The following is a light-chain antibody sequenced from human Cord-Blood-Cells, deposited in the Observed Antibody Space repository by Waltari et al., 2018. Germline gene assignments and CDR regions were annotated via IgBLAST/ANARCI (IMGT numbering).Light chain of an antibody. Sequence: QSAPPQPASVSGSPGPSIPISCTGTSSDVGGYNLVSWYPQHPGKAPKLMIYEGSKRPSGVSNRFSGSKSGNTASLTISGLQAEDEADYYCCSYAGSSTLVFGGGTKLTVL. CDR2: EGS. V-gene: IGLV2-23*01. CDR1: SSDVGGYNL. J-gene: IGLJ2*01. CDR3: CSYAGSSTLV.